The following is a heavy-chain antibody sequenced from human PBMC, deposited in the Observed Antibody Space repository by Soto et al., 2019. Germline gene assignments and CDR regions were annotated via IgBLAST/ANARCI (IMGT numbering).Heavy chain of an antibody. CDR2: ISGSGGST. V-gene: IGHV3-23*01. D-gene: IGHD3-22*01. CDR3: ARYYYDSSGYYYNEGAFDI. Sequence: EVQLLESGGGLVQPGGSLRLSCAASGFTFSSYAMSWVRQAPGKGLEWVSAISGSGGSTYYADSVKGRFTISRDNSKNTLYLQMNSQRAEDTAVYYCARYYYDSSGYYYNEGAFDIWGQGTMVTVSS. J-gene: IGHJ3*02. CDR1: GFTFSSYA.